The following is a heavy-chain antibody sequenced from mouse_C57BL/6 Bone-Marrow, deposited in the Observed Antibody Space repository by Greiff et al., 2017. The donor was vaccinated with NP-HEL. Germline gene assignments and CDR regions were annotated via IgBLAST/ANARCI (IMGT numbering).Heavy chain of an antibody. V-gene: IGHV1-81*01. CDR2: LSPRSGNT. D-gene: IGHD1-1*01. CDR3: ARGDYYGSSYGFAY. J-gene: IGHJ3*01. CDR1: GYTFTSYG. Sequence: VQLQQSGAELARPGASVKLSCKASGYTFTSYGISWVKQRTGQGLAWIGELSPRSGNTYYNEKFKGKATLTADKSSSTAYMELRSLTSEDSAVYFCARGDYYGSSYGFAYWGQGTLVTVSA.